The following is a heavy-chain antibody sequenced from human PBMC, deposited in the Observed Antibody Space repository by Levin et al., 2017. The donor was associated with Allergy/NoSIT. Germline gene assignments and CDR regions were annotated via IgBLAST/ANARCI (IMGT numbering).Heavy chain of an antibody. V-gene: IGHV3-48*02. CDR1: GFTFSSYS. D-gene: IGHD3-10*01. Sequence: ASVKVSCAASGFTFSSYSMNWVRQAPGKGLEWISFITSRSRTIYYADSVKGRFIISRDDAKNSLFLHMNSLSDDDTAVYYCARAPQGTNMVRGVIVSYPGYFDYWGQGALVTVSS. CDR2: ITSRSRTI. CDR3: ARAPQGTNMVRGVIVSYPGYFDY. J-gene: IGHJ4*02.